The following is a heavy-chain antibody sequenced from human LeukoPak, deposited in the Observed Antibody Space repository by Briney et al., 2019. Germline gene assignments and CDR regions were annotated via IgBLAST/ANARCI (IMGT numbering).Heavy chain of an antibody. D-gene: IGHD1-1*01. V-gene: IGHV3-7*02. Sequence: GGSLRLSCAASGFTFSHSSLSWVRQAPGKGLEWVANINADGSEKNYVDSVKGRFIITRDNAKYSVSLQMNSLRDEDTAVYFCCGVWNWGQGTLVTVSS. CDR3: CGVWN. CDR2: INADGSEK. CDR1: GFTFSHSS. J-gene: IGHJ4*02.